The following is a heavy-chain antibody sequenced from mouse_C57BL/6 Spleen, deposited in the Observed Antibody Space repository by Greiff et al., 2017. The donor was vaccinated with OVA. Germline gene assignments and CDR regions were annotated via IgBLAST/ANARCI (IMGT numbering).Heavy chain of an antibody. CDR3: ARGYYYAMDY. V-gene: IGHV5-17*01. CDR2: ISSGSSTI. J-gene: IGHJ4*01. Sequence: EVHLVESGGGLVKPGGSLKLSCAASGFTFSDYGMHWVRQAPEKGLEWVAYISSGSSTIYYADTVKGRFTISRDKAKNTLFLQMTSLRSEDTAMYYCARGYYYAMDYWGQGTSGTVSS. CDR1: GFTFSDYG.